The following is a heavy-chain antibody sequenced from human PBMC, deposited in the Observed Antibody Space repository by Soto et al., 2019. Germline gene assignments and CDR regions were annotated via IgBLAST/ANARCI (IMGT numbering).Heavy chain of an antibody. V-gene: IGHV1-2*04. CDR1: GYTFTGYY. Sequence: ASVKVSCKASGYTFTGYYMHWVRQAPGQGLEWMGWINPNSGGTNYAQKFQGWVTMTRDTSISTAYMELSRLRSDDTAVYYCAREEGIAAAGTPPDYYGMDVWGQGTTVTVSS. CDR2: INPNSGGT. D-gene: IGHD6-13*01. J-gene: IGHJ6*02. CDR3: AREEGIAAAGTPPDYYGMDV.